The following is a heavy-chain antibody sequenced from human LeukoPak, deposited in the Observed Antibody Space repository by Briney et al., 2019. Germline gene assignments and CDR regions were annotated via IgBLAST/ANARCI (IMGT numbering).Heavy chain of an antibody. Sequence: GESLRISCKGSGYDFTTYWIGWVRQMPGKGLEWLAIIYPGDSDTRYSPSFQGQVIISVDKSINTAYLEWSSLKASDTAMYYCARHGEGVTAAGTGDFWGQGTLVTVSS. J-gene: IGHJ4*02. CDR2: IYPGDSDT. V-gene: IGHV5-51*01. D-gene: IGHD6-13*01. CDR1: GYDFTTYW. CDR3: ARHGEGVTAAGTGDF.